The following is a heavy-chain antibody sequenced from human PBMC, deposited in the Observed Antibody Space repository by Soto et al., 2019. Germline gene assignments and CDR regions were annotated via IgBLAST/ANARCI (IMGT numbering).Heavy chain of an antibody. J-gene: IGHJ6*02. CDR1: GGTFSSYA. Sequence: QVQLVQSGAEVKKPGSSVKVSCKASGGTFSSYAISWVRPAPGQGLEWMGGIIPIFGTANYAQKFQGRVTITADKSTSTAYMELSSLRSEDTAVYYCARDHFRSIAARFGMDVWGQGTTVTVSS. D-gene: IGHD6-6*01. CDR3: ARDHFRSIAARFGMDV. V-gene: IGHV1-69*06. CDR2: IIPIFGTA.